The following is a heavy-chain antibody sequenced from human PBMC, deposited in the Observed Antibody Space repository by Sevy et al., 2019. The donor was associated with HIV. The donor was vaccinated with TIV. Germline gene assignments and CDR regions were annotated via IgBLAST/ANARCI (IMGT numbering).Heavy chain of an antibody. CDR3: ARSVIPTAIFDY. V-gene: IGHV1-3*01. CDR1: GYTFTSYA. D-gene: IGHD2-2*01. J-gene: IGHJ4*02. CDR2: INPGNGNT. Sequence: ASVKVSCKASGYTFTSYAIHWVRQAPGQRLEWMGWINPGNGNTKYPQKFQGRVTITRDTSASTTYMELSSLRSEDADVYYCARSVIPTAIFDYWGRGTLVTVSS.